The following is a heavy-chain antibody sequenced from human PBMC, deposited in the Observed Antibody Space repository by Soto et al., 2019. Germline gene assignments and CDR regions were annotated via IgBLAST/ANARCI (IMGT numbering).Heavy chain of an antibody. V-gene: IGHV1-3*01. J-gene: IGHJ6*02. Sequence: GASVKVSCKASGYTFTSYAMHWVRQAPGQRLEWMGWINAGNGNTKYSQKFQGRVTITRDTSASTAYMELSSLRSEDTAVYYCASAALWFGESNYGMDVWGQGTTVTVSS. D-gene: IGHD3-10*01. CDR3: ASAALWFGESNYGMDV. CDR1: GYTFTSYA. CDR2: INAGNGNT.